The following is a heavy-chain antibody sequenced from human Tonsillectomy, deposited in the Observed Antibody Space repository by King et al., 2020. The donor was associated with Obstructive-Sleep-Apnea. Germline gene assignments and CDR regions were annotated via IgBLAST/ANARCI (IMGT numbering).Heavy chain of an antibody. CDR3: TTDRVAGTGDALDI. V-gene: IGHV3-15*01. J-gene: IGHJ3*02. D-gene: IGHD6-13*01. Sequence: QLVQSGGGLVKPGGSLRLSCAASGFTFSNAWMSWVRQAPGKGLEWVGRIKSKTDGGTTDYAAPVKGRFTISRDDSKNTLYLQMNSLKTEDTAVYYCTTDRVAGTGDALDIWGQGTMVTVSS. CDR2: IKSKTDGGTT. CDR1: GFTFSNAW.